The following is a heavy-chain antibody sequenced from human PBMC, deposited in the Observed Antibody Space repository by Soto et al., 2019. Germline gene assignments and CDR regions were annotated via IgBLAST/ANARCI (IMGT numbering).Heavy chain of an antibody. V-gene: IGHV4-38-2*02. CDR2: IYPSVSS. J-gene: IGHJ4*02. Sequence: PSETLSLTGSVSVFAISRGYYWSCVRQPPGKGLEWIGSIYPSVSSYHNPSLATRLGLSIDASKNQFTLNLTSVTAADTALYFCAREKVGTTFFDNWGQGIQVTVSS. CDR1: VFAISRGYY. CDR3: AREKVGTTFFDN. D-gene: IGHD2-21*02.